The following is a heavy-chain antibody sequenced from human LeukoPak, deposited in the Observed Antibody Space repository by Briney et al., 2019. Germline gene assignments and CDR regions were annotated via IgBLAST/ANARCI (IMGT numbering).Heavy chain of an antibody. CDR2: IYYSGST. V-gene: IGHV4-39*07. J-gene: IGHJ5*02. CDR1: GGSISSSSYY. D-gene: IGHD5-18*01. CDR3: ARRGYSYGWDP. Sequence: SETLSLTCTVSGGSISSSSYYWGWIRQPPGKGLEWIGSIYYSGSTYYNPSLKSRVTISVDTSKNQFSLKLSSVTAADTAVYYCARRGYSYGWDPWGQGTLVTVSS.